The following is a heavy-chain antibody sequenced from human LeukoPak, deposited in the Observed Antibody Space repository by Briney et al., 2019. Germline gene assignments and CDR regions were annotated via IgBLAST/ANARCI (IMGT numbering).Heavy chain of an antibody. Sequence: GESLQISCKGSGSSFTSYWIGWVRQLPGKGLEWMGIIYTRDSDTTYSPSFQGQVTISADKSISTAYLQWSSLKASDTAIYYCARQWGDCSSTSCYSAYWGQGTLVTVSS. V-gene: IGHV5-51*01. CDR2: IYTRDSDT. J-gene: IGHJ4*02. CDR1: GSSFTSYW. D-gene: IGHD2-2*01. CDR3: ARQWGDCSSTSCYSAY.